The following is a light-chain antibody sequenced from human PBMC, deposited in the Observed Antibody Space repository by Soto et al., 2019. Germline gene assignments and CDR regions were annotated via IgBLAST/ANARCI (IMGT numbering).Light chain of an antibody. CDR2: WAS. CDR1: QSVLYSSDNKNY. J-gene: IGKJ5*01. Sequence: DIVMTQSPDSLAVSLGERATVNCNSSQSVLYSSDNKNYLAWFQQKPGQPPKLLIYWASTRESGVPDRFSGSGSATDFTLTISSLQAEDVAVYYCQQYHSDPITFGQGTRLEIK. CDR3: QQYHSDPIT. V-gene: IGKV4-1*01.